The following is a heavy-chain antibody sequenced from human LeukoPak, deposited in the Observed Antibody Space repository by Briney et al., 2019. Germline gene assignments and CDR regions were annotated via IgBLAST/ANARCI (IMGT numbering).Heavy chain of an antibody. CDR1: GGSLNTYS. V-gene: IGHV4-59*04. D-gene: IGHD6-6*01. J-gene: IGHJ4*02. CDR3: ARHRGSSSNFDS. CDR2: IFHTGGT. Sequence: PSETLSLTCAVSGGSLNTYSWSWIRQPPGKGLEWIGNIFHTGGTSFHPSLKSRVTMSVDTSKNQFSLRLSSVTAADTAVYYCARHRGSSSNFDSWGQGTLVTVSS.